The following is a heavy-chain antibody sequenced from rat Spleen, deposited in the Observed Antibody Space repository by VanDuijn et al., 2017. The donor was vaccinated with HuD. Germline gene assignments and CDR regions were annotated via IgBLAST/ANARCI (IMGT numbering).Heavy chain of an antibody. J-gene: IGHJ2*01. CDR1: GFAFSDHY. V-gene: IGHV5-29*01. Sequence: EVQLVESDGGLVQPGRSLKLSCSASGFAFSDHYMAGVRQAPLEGLEWVAHITHDGSGTYYPDSVTGRFTIPRDNAKPNLYLQLDSLRSEDTATYYCARQGISMMVVDYWGQGVMVTVSS. CDR2: ITHDGSGT. CDR3: ARQGISMMVVDY. D-gene: IGHD1-12*02.